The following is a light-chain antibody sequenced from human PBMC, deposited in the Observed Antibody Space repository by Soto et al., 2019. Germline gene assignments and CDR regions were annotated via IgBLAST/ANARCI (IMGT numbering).Light chain of an antibody. J-gene: IGLJ3*02. CDR2: DDS. CDR3: QVWDPGLDHRGV. CDR1: NIGSKS. Sequence: SYELAQATSVSVAPGQTARITCGGDNIGSKSVHWYQQKPGQAPVLVIYDDSDRPSGIPERFSGSNSGTTATLTISRVEAGDEADFYCQVWDPGLDHRGVFGGGTKLTVL. V-gene: IGLV3-21*02.